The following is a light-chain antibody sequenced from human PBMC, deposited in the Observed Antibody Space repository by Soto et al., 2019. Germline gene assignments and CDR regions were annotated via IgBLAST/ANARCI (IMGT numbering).Light chain of an antibody. Sequence: QSVLTQPPSVSGAPGQWVTISCTGSGSSLGAGYDVHWYQQLPGTAPKLLIYGNTNRPSGVPDRFSGSKSGTSASLAITGLQAEDEADYYCAAWDDSLNGFYVFGTGTKLTVL. CDR2: GNT. CDR3: AAWDDSLNGFYV. V-gene: IGLV1-40*01. J-gene: IGLJ1*01. CDR1: GSSLGAGYD.